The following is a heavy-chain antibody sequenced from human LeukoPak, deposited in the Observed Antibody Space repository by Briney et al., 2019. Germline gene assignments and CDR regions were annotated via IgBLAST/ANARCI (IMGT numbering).Heavy chain of an antibody. CDR3: AKNLGSGWYFPFDY. CDR2: INWNGGST. V-gene: IGHV3-20*04. J-gene: IGHJ4*02. CDR1: GFTFDDYA. Sequence: PGGSLRLSCAASGFTFDDYAMHWVRQAPGKGLEWVSGINWNGGSTGYAGSVKGRFTISRDNAKNSLYLQMNSLSAEDTALYYCAKNLGSGWYFPFDYWGQGTLVTVSS. D-gene: IGHD6-19*01.